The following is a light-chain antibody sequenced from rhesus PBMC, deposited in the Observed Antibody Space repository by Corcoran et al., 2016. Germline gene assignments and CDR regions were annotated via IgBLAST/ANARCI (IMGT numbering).Light chain of an antibody. J-gene: IGKJ2*01. CDR1: QGITDA. CDR2: EAS. V-gene: IGKV1-25*01. CDR3: QHYSTIPYT. Sequence: DIQMTQSPSSLSASVGDRVTITCRACQGITDALAWYQQKPGETPKLLIFEASTLQSGIPSRFSGGGSGTDFTLTITSLQSEDFATYYCQHYSTIPYTFGRGTKVEIK.